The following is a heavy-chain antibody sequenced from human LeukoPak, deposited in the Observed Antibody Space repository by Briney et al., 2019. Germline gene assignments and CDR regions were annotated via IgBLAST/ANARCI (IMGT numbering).Heavy chain of an antibody. CDR1: GYTFTDYY. J-gene: IGHJ5*02. CDR2: LNPNTDGT. CDR3: ARARYSKKPGFDP. Sequence: ASVRVSCKASGYTFTDYYIHWVRQAPGQGLEWMGRLNPNTDGTNYAQKFQGRVTMTRDTSISTAYMELRKLTSDDTAVYYCARARYSKKPGFDPWGQGTLVTVSS. V-gene: IGHV1-2*06. D-gene: IGHD3-16*02.